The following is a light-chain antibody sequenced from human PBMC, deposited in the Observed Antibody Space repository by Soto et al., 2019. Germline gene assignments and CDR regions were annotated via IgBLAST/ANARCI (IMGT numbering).Light chain of an antibody. Sequence: EIVMTQSQVTLSMSPGERAALSCRASQNVNNNLAWYQQKPGQAPRLLIYGVSARGTGVPARFSGSGSGTEFTFTISSLQSEDFAVYYCQQYSKWPPTFGRGTRLEIK. V-gene: IGKV3-15*01. J-gene: IGKJ5*01. CDR1: QNVNNN. CDR3: QQYSKWPPT. CDR2: GVS.